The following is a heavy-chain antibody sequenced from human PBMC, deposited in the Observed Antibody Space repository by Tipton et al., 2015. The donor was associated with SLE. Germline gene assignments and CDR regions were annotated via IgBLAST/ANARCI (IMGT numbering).Heavy chain of an antibody. J-gene: IGHJ4*02. CDR1: GFTFSTYW. Sequence: GSLRLSCAASGFTFSTYWMSWVRQAPGKGLEWVSYISTSGSTMYYADSVKGRFTISRDNAKNSLYLQMNSLRAEDTAVYFCARGTAMVFDYWGQGTLVTVSS. CDR3: ARGTAMVFDY. CDR2: ISTSGSTM. V-gene: IGHV3-48*03. D-gene: IGHD5-18*01.